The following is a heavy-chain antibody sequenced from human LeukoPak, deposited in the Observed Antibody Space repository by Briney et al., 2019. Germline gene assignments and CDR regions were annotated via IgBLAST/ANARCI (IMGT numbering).Heavy chain of an antibody. CDR3: ARDSDLTYYDILTAYLGTFDY. J-gene: IGHJ4*02. CDR1: GFTFSSYG. CDR2: ISYDGSNK. Sequence: GGSLRLSCAASGFTFSSYGMHWVRQAPGKGLEWVAVISYDGSNKYYADSVKGRFTISRDNSKNTLYLQMNSLRAEDTAVYYCARDSDLTYYDILTAYLGTFDYWGQGTLVTVSS. V-gene: IGHV3-30*03. D-gene: IGHD3-9*01.